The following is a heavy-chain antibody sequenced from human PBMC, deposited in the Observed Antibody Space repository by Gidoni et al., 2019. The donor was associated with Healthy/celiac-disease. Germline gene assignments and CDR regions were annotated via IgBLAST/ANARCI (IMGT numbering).Heavy chain of an antibody. V-gene: IGHV5-10-1*03. CDR2: IDPSDSYI. Sequence: EVQLVQSGAEVKKPGESLRISCKGSGYSFTSYWISWVRQMPGKGLEWMGRIDPSDSYINYSPSYQGHVTISADKSISTAYLQWSSLKASDTAMYYCANGQQLVQDYYYGMDVWGQGTTVTVSS. D-gene: IGHD6-13*01. J-gene: IGHJ6*02. CDR3: ANGQQLVQDYYYGMDV. CDR1: GYSFTSYW.